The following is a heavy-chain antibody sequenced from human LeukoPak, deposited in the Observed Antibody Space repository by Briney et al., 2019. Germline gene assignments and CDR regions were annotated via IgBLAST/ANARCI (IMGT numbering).Heavy chain of an antibody. V-gene: IGHV3-30*18. J-gene: IGHJ3*02. D-gene: IGHD6-13*01. CDR1: GFTFSSYG. CDR3: AKDPFECQQLVRRFGAFDI. Sequence: PGGSLRLSCSASGFTFSSYGMHWVRQAPGKGLEWVAVISYDGSNKYYADSVKGRFTISRDNSKNTLYLQMNSLRAEDTAVYYCAKDPFECQQLVRRFGAFDIWGQGTMVTVSS. CDR2: ISYDGSNK.